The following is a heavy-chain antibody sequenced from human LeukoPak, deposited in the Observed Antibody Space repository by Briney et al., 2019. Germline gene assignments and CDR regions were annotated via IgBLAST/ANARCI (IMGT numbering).Heavy chain of an antibody. D-gene: IGHD3-10*01. CDR1: GFTFSDDY. Sequence: GGSLRLSCAASGFTFSDDYMSWIRQAPGKGLEWVSYISNSGYTIYYADSVKGRFTVSRDNAENSLYLQMNSLRAEDTAVYYCARATSVLLWFGEGAFDIWGQGTMVTVSS. V-gene: IGHV3-11*04. CDR2: ISNSGYTI. CDR3: ARATSVLLWFGEGAFDI. J-gene: IGHJ3*02.